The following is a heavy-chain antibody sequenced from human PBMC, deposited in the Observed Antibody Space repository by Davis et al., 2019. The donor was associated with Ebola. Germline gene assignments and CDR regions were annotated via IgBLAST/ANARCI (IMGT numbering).Heavy chain of an antibody. Sequence: SGPTLVKPTETLTLTCTVSGFSLSNARMGVSWIRQPPGKALEWLAHIFSNDEKSFSTSLKSRLTVSTDTSVSQVVLTMKNMDPVDTGTYYCARIGRYYYMDVWGKGTTVTVSS. CDR2: IFSNDEK. CDR3: ARIGRYYYMDV. J-gene: IGHJ6*03. CDR1: GFSLSNARMG. V-gene: IGHV2-26*01.